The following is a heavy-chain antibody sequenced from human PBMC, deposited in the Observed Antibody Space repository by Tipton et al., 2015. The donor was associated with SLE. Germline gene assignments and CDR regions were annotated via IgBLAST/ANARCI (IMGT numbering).Heavy chain of an antibody. D-gene: IGHD2-2*01. CDR3: ARGYCSSTSCYGVLFDP. J-gene: IGHJ5*02. CDR2: IYYRGST. V-gene: IGHV4-59*01. Sequence: TLSLTCTVSGGTISSYYWSWIRQPPGKGLEWFGYIYYRGSTNYNPSLKSPVTISVDTSKNQFSLKLSSVTAADTAVYYCARGYCSSTSCYGVLFDPWGQGTLVTVSS. CDR1: GGTISSYY.